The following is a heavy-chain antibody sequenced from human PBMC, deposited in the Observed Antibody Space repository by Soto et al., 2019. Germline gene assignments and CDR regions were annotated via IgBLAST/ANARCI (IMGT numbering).Heavy chain of an antibody. CDR2: ISWKSASI. Sequence: EVQLVESGGDLVQPGRSLRLSCAASGFSFGDYGMHWVRQAPGKGLEWVSGISWKSASIGYADSVKGRFTIPRDNAKNLLYLQMNSLSAEDTALYHCAKSRGGTANGLDVWGQGTTVTVSS. CDR1: GFSFGDYG. CDR3: AKSRGGTANGLDV. D-gene: IGHD2-15*01. V-gene: IGHV3-9*01. J-gene: IGHJ6*02.